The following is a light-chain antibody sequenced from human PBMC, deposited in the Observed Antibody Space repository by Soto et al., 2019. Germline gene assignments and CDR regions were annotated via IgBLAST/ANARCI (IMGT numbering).Light chain of an antibody. J-gene: IGKJ1*01. V-gene: IGKV1-5*03. CDR1: QPIGSW. CDR2: KAS. Sequence: DVQMTQSPSTLSAYVGDRVTITCRASQPIGSWLAWYQQKPGKAPKLLIYKASTLETGVPSRFSGSGSGTEFTLTITSLQPDDFATYYCQQYNTFSWPFGQGTKVEIK. CDR3: QQYNTFSWP.